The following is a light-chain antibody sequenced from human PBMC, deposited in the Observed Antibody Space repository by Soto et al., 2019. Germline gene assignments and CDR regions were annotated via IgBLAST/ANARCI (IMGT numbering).Light chain of an antibody. V-gene: IGKV3-20*01. CDR3: QQYCSSPST. Sequence: EIVLTQSPGTLSLSPGERATLSCRASQSVSKNFLAWYQQKPGQAPRLLISGASNRATGIPERFSGSWSGTDFSLTIVSLEPEDFAVYYCQQYCSSPSTFGGGTKVAIK. J-gene: IGKJ4*01. CDR2: GAS. CDR1: QSVSKNF.